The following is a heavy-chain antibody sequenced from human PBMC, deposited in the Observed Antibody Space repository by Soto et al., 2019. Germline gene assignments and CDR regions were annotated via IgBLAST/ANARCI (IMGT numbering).Heavy chain of an antibody. CDR1: GGSISSYF. CDR2: IYYSGSA. Sequence: SETLSLTCSVSGGSISSYFWSWIRQPPGKGLEWIGYIYYSGSANYNPSLRSRVTVSVDTSKNQFSLKLTSVTAADTAVYYCASTRLPSSGWNTEYFQHWGQGTLVTVYS. D-gene: IGHD6-19*01. J-gene: IGHJ1*01. V-gene: IGHV4-59*01. CDR3: ASTRLPSSGWNTEYFQH.